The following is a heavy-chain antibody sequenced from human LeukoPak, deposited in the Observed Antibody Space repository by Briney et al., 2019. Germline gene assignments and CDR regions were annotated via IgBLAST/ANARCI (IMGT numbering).Heavy chain of an antibody. Sequence: GGSLRLSCAASGFTFSSYGIHWVRQAPGKGLEWVAIILYDGSNNYYADSVKGRFSISRDNSKNTLYLQMNSLRAEDTAVYYCARDKDGMDVWGQGTTVTVSS. J-gene: IGHJ6*02. CDR2: ILYDGSNN. CDR1: GFTFSSYG. V-gene: IGHV3-33*08. CDR3: ARDKDGMDV.